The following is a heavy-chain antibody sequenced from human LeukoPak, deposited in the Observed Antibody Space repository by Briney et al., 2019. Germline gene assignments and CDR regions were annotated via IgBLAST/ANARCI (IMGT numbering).Heavy chain of an antibody. CDR3: ARTYGSGSYYYYYYYYMDV. J-gene: IGHJ6*03. CDR1: GGSISSYY. V-gene: IGHV4-4*07. CDR2: IYTSGST. D-gene: IGHD3-10*01. Sequence: PSETLSLTCTVSGGSISSYYWSWIRQPAGKGLEWLGRIYTSGSTNYNPSLKSRVTMSVDTSKNQFSLKLSSVTAADTAVYYCARTYGSGSYYYYYYYYMDVWGKGTTVTVSS.